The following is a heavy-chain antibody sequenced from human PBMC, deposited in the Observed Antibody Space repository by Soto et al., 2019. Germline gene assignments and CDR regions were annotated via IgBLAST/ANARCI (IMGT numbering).Heavy chain of an antibody. CDR3: ARDRSSSWYPPYYGMDV. CDR2: IHYDGGNK. Sequence: QVQLVESGGGVVQPGRSLRLSCAASGFTFSSYGMHWVRQAPGKGLEWVAVIHYDGGNKYYADSVKGRFTISRDNSKNTLYLHMDSLRAEDTAVYYCARDRSSSWYPPYYGMDVWGQGTTVSVSS. J-gene: IGHJ6*02. CDR1: GFTFSSYG. D-gene: IGHD6-13*01. V-gene: IGHV3-33*01.